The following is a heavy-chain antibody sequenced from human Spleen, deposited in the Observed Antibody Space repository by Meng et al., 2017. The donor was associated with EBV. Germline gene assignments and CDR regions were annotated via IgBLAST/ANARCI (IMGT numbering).Heavy chain of an antibody. CDR1: GLTFSKTW. D-gene: IGHD5-12*01. CDR2: IKSKTDGGTT. CDR3: TTNRGSK. J-gene: IGHJ4*02. V-gene: IGHV3-15*01. Sequence: EVELVGSGGGLVKPGGSLRLSCAAFGLTFSKTWMTWVRQAPGKGLEWVGRIKSKTDGGTTDYAAPVKGRFTISRDDSKKTLYLQMSSLKTEDTAVYYCTTNRGSKWGQGTLVTVSS.